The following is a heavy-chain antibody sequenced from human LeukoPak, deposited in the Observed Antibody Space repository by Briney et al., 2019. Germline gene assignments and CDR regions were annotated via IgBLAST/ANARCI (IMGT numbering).Heavy chain of an antibody. CDR1: GGSISSGGYY. J-gene: IGHJ4*02. D-gene: IGHD3-10*01. V-gene: IGHV4-31*03. CDR3: ASDRGEFGELSTD. CDR2: IYHSGST. Sequence: SQTLSLTCTVSGGSISSGGYYWSWIRQHPGKDLEWIGYIYHSGSTDYNPSLKSRVSIPVDTSKNQFSLKLSSVTAADTAVYYCASDRGEFGELSTDWGQGTLVTVSS.